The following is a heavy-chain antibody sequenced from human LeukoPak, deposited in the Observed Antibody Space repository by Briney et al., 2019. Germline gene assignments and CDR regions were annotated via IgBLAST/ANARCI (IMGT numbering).Heavy chain of an antibody. J-gene: IGHJ6*02. D-gene: IGHD3-22*01. CDR1: GGSISSYY. V-gene: IGHV4-4*07. CDR2: IYTSGST. CDR3: ARDLLDSSLVYYYGMDV. Sequence: KPSETLFLTCTVSGGSISSYYWSWIRQPAGKGLEWIGRIYTSGSTNYNPSLKSRVTMSVDTSKNQFSLKLSSVTAADTAVYYCARDLLDSSLVYYYGMDVWGQGTTVTVSS.